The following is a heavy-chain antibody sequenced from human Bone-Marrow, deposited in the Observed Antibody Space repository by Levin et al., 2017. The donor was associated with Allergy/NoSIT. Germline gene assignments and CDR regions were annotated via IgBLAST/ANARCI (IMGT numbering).Heavy chain of an antibody. CDR3: ARTYSSSSQGAFDI. J-gene: IGHJ3*02. CDR1: GGTFSSYA. CDR2: IIPILGIA. D-gene: IGHD6-13*01. Sequence: KISCKASGGTFSSYAISWVRQAPGQGLEWMGRIIPILGIANYAQKFQGRVTITADKSTSTAYMELSSLRSEDTAVYYCARTYSSSSQGAFDIWGQGTMVTVSS. V-gene: IGHV1-69*04.